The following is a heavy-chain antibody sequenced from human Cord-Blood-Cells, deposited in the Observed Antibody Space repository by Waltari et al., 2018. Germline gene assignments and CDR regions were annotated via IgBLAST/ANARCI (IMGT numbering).Heavy chain of an antibody. CDR1: GFTFSSYA. J-gene: IGHJ1*01. Sequence: QVQLVESGGGVVQPGRSLRLSCAASGFTFSSYAMNWVRQAPGKGLEWVAVISYDGSNKYYADSVKGRFTISRDNSKNTLYLQMNSLRAEDTAVYYCARDYYDSSGKYEYFQHWGQGTLVTVSS. V-gene: IGHV3-30-3*01. D-gene: IGHD3-22*01. CDR3: ARDYYDSSGKYEYFQH. CDR2: ISYDGSNK.